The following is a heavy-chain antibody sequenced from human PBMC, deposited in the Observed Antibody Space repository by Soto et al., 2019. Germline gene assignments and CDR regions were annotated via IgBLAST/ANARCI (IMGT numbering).Heavy chain of an antibody. CDR2: IKQDGSDK. D-gene: IGHD6-13*01. Sequence: EVQLVESGGGLVQPGGSLRLSCVASGFTFSSSWMSWVRQAPGKGLEWVANIKQDGSDKYYVDSVEGRFTISRDNAKNSLYLQVNSLRAEDTAVYYCARTSSLAAAVRGQGTMVIVSS. V-gene: IGHV3-7*01. J-gene: IGHJ3*01. CDR1: GFTFSSSW. CDR3: ARTSSLAAAV.